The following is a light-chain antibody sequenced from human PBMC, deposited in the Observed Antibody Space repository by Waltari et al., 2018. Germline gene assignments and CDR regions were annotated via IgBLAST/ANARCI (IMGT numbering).Light chain of an antibody. Sequence: DVQMTQSPSSLSASMGDRVTITCQASQDIFTYLNWYHQRPGKAPKVLIYDAYKLETGVPSRFSGSGSGTHFNFTIRSLQPEDVGTYYCQHYANFPLTFGGGTKVEI. V-gene: IGKV1-33*01. CDR1: QDIFTY. J-gene: IGKJ4*01. CDR2: DAY. CDR3: QHYANFPLT.